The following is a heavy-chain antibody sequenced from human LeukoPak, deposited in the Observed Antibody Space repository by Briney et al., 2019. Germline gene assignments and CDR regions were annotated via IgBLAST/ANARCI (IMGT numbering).Heavy chain of an antibody. D-gene: IGHD6-19*01. CDR3: ARGGIQVSGIDEFDY. J-gene: IGHJ4*02. CDR2: IGIRGDT. V-gene: IGHV3-13*01. Sequence: GGSLRLSCAASGFTFIDYDTHWVRQVIGKGLEWVSAIGIRGDTHYSGSVKGRFTISRENAESSLYLQMNSLRAEDTAVYYCARGGIQVSGIDEFDYWGQGTLVTVSS. CDR1: GFTFIDYD.